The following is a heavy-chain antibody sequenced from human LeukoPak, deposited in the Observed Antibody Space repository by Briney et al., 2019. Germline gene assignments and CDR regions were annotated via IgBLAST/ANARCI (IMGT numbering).Heavy chain of an antibody. CDR2: IYTSGST. Sequence: SETLSLTCTVSGGSISSYYWSWIRQPAGKGLEWIGRIYTSGSTNYNPSLKSRVTMSVDTSKNQFSLKLSSVTAADTAVYYCARGGGTEWLLVPFEYWGQGTLVTVSS. J-gene: IGHJ4*02. CDR3: ARGGGTEWLLVPFEY. V-gene: IGHV4-4*07. D-gene: IGHD3-22*01. CDR1: GGSISSYY.